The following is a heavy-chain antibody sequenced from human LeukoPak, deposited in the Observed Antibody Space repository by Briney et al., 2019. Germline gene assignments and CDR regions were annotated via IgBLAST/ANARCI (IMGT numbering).Heavy chain of an antibody. J-gene: IGHJ3*02. CDR3: VRFTVVGSTNI. D-gene: IGHD2-2*01. Sequence: GGPLRLPCAAPGFTLRSYWMHWVGQVPGKGLMGVSRVNSDADSTSYEDSVQGRFTNSRDNANNTLYRQMNGLKAEDTAVYYCVRFTVVGSTNIWGQGTMVTVSS. CDR1: GFTLRSYW. CDR2: VNSDADST. V-gene: IGHV3-74*01.